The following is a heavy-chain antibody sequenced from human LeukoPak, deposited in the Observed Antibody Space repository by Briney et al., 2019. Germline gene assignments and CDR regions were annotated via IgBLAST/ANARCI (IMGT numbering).Heavy chain of an antibody. D-gene: IGHD3-10*01. J-gene: IGHJ4*02. CDR1: GGSISRGSYY. CDR3: ARGSLLLWFGEPLNYFDY. Sequence: NASETLSLTCTVYGGSISRGSYYWSWIRQPAGKGLEWIGRIYTNGSTNYNPSLKSRVTISVDTSKNQFSLELSSVTAADRAVYYWARGSLLLWFGEPLNYFDYWGQGTLVTVSS. CDR2: IYTNGST. V-gene: IGHV4-61*02.